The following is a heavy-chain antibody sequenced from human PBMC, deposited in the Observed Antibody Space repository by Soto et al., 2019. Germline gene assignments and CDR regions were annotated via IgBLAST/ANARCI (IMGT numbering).Heavy chain of an antibody. D-gene: IGHD6-25*01. Sequence: QAQLVQSGGGVVQPGRSLRLSCAASGFSLSDYAMHWVRQAPGKGLQWVAAIPNFGTDRHYADSMKGRCTISRDDKQMTVDLLMDNLKTEDAAVYYCARALAGQVSSAWPWLDHWGQGALVTVSS. CDR1: GFSLSDYA. J-gene: IGHJ4*02. CDR2: IPNFGTDR. CDR3: ARALAGQVSSAWPWLDH. V-gene: IGHV3-30-3*01.